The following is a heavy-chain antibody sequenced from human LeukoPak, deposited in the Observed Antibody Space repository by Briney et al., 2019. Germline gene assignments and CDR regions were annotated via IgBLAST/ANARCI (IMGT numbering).Heavy chain of an antibody. J-gene: IGHJ4*02. CDR3: ASEGEIAYGYLY. Sequence: GGSLRLSCTASGLNLDVYHMSWHRQAPGKGLEWVSDIRSEGSAKSYADSVKGRFTISRDNAKNSLYLQMNSLRVEDTAVYYCASEGEIAYGYLYWGQGTLVTVSS. D-gene: IGHD5-18*01. V-gene: IGHV3-11*04. CDR1: GLNLDVYH. CDR2: IRSEGSAK.